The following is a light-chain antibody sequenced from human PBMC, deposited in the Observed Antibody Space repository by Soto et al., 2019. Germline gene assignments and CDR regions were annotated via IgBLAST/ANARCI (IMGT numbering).Light chain of an antibody. CDR2: GAS. CDR1: QSVSNNY. CDR3: QQYGSSPRT. Sequence: EIVLTQSPGTLSLSPGERATLSCRASQSVSNNYLAWYQQNPGQAPRLLIYGASSRATDIPDRFSGSGSGTDFTLTISRLEPEDFAVYYCQQYGSSPRTFGQGTKVEIK. V-gene: IGKV3-20*01. J-gene: IGKJ1*01.